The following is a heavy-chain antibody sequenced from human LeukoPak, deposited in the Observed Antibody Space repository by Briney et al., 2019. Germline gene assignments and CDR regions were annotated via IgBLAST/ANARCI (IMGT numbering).Heavy chain of an antibody. D-gene: IGHD2-21*02. CDR3: ARQSGDYSYYYYMDV. CDR2: IYPGDSDT. CDR1: GYRFTSYW. Sequence: GESLKISCKGSGYRFTSYWIGWVRQKPGKSLEWMGIIYPGDSDTRYGPSFRGQVTISADKSISTAYLQWSSLKASDTAMYYCARQSGDYSYYYYMDVWGKGTTVTISS. J-gene: IGHJ6*03. V-gene: IGHV5-51*01.